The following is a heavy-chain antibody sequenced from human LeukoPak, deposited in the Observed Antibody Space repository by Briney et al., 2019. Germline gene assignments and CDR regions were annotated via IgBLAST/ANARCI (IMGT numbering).Heavy chain of an antibody. CDR1: GGSISSSSYY. CDR2: IYYSGST. CDR3: ARDLLDIAPYYYYYMDV. D-gene: IGHD2-15*01. V-gene: IGHV4-39*02. Sequence: PSETLSLTCTVSGGSISSSSYYWGWIRQPPGKGLEWIGSIYYSGSTYYNPSLKSRVTISVDTSENQFSLKLSSVTAADTAVYYCARDLLDIAPYYYYYMDVWGKGTTVTVSS. J-gene: IGHJ6*03.